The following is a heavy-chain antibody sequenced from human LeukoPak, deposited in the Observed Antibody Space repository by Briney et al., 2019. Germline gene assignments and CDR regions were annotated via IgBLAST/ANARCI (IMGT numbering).Heavy chain of an antibody. D-gene: IGHD6-13*01. CDR1: GFTFSSFA. CDR2: ISYDGNNK. CDR3: ARGGISWYYFDY. V-gene: IGHV3-30-3*01. Sequence: GGSLRLSCAASGFTFSSFAMHWVRQAPGKGLEWVAVISYDGNNKYYADSVKGRFTISGDNSKNTLYLQMNSLRAEDTAVYLCARGGISWYYFDYWGQGTLVTVSS. J-gene: IGHJ4*02.